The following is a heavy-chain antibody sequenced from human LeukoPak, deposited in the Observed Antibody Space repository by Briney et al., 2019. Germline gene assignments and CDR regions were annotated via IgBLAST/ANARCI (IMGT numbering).Heavy chain of an antibody. CDR2: IYHSGST. D-gene: IGHD3-10*01. CDR3: ARDSAPAPFDY. CDR1: GYSISSGFY. Sequence: PSETLSLTCTVSGYSISSGFYWGWIRQPPGKGLEWIGSIYHSGSTYYNPSLKSRVTISVDTSKNQFSLKLSSVTAADTAVYYCARDSAPAPFDYWGQGTLVTVSS. J-gene: IGHJ4*02. V-gene: IGHV4-38-2*02.